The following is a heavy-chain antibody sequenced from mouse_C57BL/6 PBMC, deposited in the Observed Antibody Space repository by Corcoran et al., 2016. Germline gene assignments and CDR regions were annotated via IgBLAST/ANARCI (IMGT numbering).Heavy chain of an antibody. D-gene: IGHD1-1*01. V-gene: IGHV1-85*01. J-gene: IGHJ1*03. Sequence: QVQLQQSGPELVKPGASVKLSCKASGYTFTSYDINWVKQRPGQGLEWIGWIYPRDGSTKYNEKFKGKATLTVDTSSSTAYMELHSLTSEDSAVYFCVRKDYYGSSYGYFDVWGTGTTVTVSS. CDR2: IYPRDGST. CDR1: GYTFTSYD. CDR3: VRKDYYGSSYGYFDV.